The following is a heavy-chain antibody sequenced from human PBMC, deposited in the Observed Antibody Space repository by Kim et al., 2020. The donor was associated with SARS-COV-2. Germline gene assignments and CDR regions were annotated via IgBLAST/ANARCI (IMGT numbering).Heavy chain of an antibody. D-gene: IGHD4-17*01. V-gene: IGHV3-23*03. CDR2: IYSGGSST. CDR3: AKWKDYGAVSDAFDI. J-gene: IGHJ3*02. Sequence: GGSLRLSCAASGFTFSSYAMSWVRQAPGKGLEWVSVIYSGGSSTYYADSVKGRFTISRDNSKNTLYLQMNSLRAEDTAVYYCAKWKDYGAVSDAFDIWGQGTMVTVSS. CDR1: GFTFSSYA.